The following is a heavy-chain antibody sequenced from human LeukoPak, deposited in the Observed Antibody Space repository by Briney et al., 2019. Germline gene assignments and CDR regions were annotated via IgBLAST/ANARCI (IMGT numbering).Heavy chain of an antibody. Sequence: ASVKVSCKASGYTFTSYDINWVRQATGQGLEWMGWMNPNSGNTGYAQKFQGRVTITRNTSISTAYMELSSLRSEDTAVYYCARGRHYSSSSTNDYWGQGTLVTVSS. D-gene: IGHD6-6*01. CDR3: ARGRHYSSSSTNDY. V-gene: IGHV1-8*03. CDR2: MNPNSGNT. J-gene: IGHJ4*02. CDR1: GYTFTSYD.